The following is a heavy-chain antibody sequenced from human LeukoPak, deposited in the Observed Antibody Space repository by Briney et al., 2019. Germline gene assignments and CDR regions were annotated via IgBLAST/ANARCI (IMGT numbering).Heavy chain of an antibody. CDR2: IYYTGST. J-gene: IGHJ4*02. CDR3: VRLNWNYPLSGYDY. CDR1: GDSISSYY. V-gene: IGHV4-59*08. Sequence: SETLSLTCTVSGDSISSYYWSWIRQPPGKGLEWIGYIYYTGSTNYNPSLKSRVTISVDASKNQFSLKLSSVTATDTAVYYCVRLNWNYPLSGYDYWGQGTLVTVSS. D-gene: IGHD1-7*01.